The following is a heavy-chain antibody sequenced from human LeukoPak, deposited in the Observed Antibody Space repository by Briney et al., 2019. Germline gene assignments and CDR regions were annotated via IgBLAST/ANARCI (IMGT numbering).Heavy chain of an antibody. CDR3: ARVWFGELFAMDV. Sequence: GGSLRLSCAASGFTFTSYWMTWVRQAPGKGLEWVANIKQDGGEKVYVDSVKGRFTISRDNAKNSLYLQMNSLRAEDTAVYYCARVWFGELFAMDVWGKGTTVTVSS. CDR2: IKQDGGEK. CDR1: GFTFTSYW. V-gene: IGHV3-7*01. D-gene: IGHD3-10*01. J-gene: IGHJ6*03.